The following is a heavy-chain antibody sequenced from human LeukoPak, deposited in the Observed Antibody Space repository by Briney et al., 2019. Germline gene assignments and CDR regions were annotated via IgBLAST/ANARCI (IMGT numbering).Heavy chain of an antibody. J-gene: IGHJ4*02. CDR1: GGSISSSSYY. CDR3: ASVQLGY. V-gene: IGHV4-39*01. Sequence: SGTLSLTCTVSGGSISSSSYYWGWIRQPPGKGLEWIGSIYYSGSAYYNPSLKSRVTISVDTSKNQFSLKLSSVTAADTAVYYCASVQLGYWGQGTLVTVSS. D-gene: IGHD1-1*01. CDR2: IYYSGSA.